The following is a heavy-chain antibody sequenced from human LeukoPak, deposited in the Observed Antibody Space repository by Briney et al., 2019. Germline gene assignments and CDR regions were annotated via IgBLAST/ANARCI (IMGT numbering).Heavy chain of an antibody. D-gene: IGHD6-13*01. Sequence: SETLSLTCAVYGGSVSGYYWSWIRQPPGKGLEWIGEINHSGSTNYNPSLKSRVTISVDTSKNQFSLKLSSVTAADTAAYYCARGRTPGNSSSWYNWFDPWGQGTLVTVSS. J-gene: IGHJ5*02. V-gene: IGHV4-34*01. CDR2: INHSGST. CDR1: GGSVSGYY. CDR3: ARGRTPGNSSSWYNWFDP.